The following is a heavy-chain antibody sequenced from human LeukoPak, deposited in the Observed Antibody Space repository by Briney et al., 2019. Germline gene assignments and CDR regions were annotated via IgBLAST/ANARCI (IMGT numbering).Heavy chain of an antibody. V-gene: IGHV4-39*01. Sequence: KPSETLSLTCAVYGGSLSGYYWSWIRQPPGKGLEWIGSIYYSGNTYYNASLKSQVSISIDTSKNQFSLRLTSVTAADTAVYYCARQTGSGLFILPGGQGTLVTVSS. J-gene: IGHJ4*02. D-gene: IGHD3/OR15-3a*01. CDR2: IYYSGNT. CDR3: ARQTGSGLFILP. CDR1: GGSLSGYY.